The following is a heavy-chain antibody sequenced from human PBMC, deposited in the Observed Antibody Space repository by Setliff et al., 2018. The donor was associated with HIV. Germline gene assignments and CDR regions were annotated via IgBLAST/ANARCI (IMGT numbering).Heavy chain of an antibody. V-gene: IGHV3-30*02. CDR2: LRYDGTTR. Sequence: PGGSLRLSCIASGFTVTDYGMHWVRQTPGKGLEWVAFLRYDGTTRYHADSVKGRFTISRDNSKNTLYLQMSRLRNEDTAVYYCVKAGDPTGFFYFYLDVWGKGTSVTVSS. J-gene: IGHJ6*03. CDR1: GFTVTDYG. D-gene: IGHD2-21*02. CDR3: VKAGDPTGFFYFYLDV.